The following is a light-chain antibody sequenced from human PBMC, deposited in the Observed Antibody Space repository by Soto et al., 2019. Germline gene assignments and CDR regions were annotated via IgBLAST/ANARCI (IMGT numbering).Light chain of an antibody. CDR2: GVS. CDR1: QSVGTN. V-gene: IGKV3-15*01. J-gene: IGKJ1*01. Sequence: ERVMTQSPVTLSWSPAESGTLSCMASQSVGTNLAWYQQIPGQAPILLVYGVSTRATGIPSRFSGSGSGRQFTLTIRTLPSEDFALYYCQHYNNWPPWTFGQATKVHI. CDR3: QHYNNWPPWT.